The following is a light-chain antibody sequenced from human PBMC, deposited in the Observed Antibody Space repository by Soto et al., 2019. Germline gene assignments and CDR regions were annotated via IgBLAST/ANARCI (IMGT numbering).Light chain of an antibody. CDR3: QSYDTKSVI. J-gene: IGLJ2*01. CDR1: GGTVASNY. V-gene: IGLV6-57*02. CDR2: ADN. Sequence: NFMLTQPHSVSESPGKTVTISCTGSGGTVASNYVQWYQQRPGSAPTAVIYADNERPSGVPDRFSGSIDRSSNSASLTISGLKPEDEADYYCQSYDTKSVIFSGGTKLTVL.